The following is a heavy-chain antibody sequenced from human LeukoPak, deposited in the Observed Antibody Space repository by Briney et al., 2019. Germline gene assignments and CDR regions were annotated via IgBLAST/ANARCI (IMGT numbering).Heavy chain of an antibody. CDR3: ARTRGSHISMAYLDY. D-gene: IGHD2/OR15-2a*01. V-gene: IGHV1-2*02. J-gene: IGHJ4*02. CDR1: GYTFTRYD. Sequence: ASVKVSCKASGYTFTRYDINWVRQATGQRLEWLGWMNPNSGDTNYAQKFQGRVTMTRDTSISTAYMELSSLRSDDTAVYYCARTRGSHISMAYLDYWGQGTLVTVSS. CDR2: MNPNSGDT.